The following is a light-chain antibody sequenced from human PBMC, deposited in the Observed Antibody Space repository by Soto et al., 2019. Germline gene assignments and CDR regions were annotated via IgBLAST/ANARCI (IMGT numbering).Light chain of an antibody. V-gene: IGLV2-8*01. CDR1: SSDVGGYNY. Sequence: QSALTQPPSASGSPGQSVTISCTGTSSDVGGYNYVSWYQQHPGKAPKIMIYEVNKRPSGVPDRFSGSKSGNTASLTVSGLQAEDEGDYYCSSHAGSKRVFGTGTKVTVL. CDR2: EVN. J-gene: IGLJ1*01. CDR3: SSHAGSKRV.